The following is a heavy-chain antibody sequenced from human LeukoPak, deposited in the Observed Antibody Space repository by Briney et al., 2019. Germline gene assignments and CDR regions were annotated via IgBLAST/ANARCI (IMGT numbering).Heavy chain of an antibody. CDR3: TALSYAAAPT. D-gene: IGHD2-2*01. Sequence: GGSLRLSCAASGFTFSNAWMSWVRQAPGKGLEWVSRVRSETDGGTTDYAAPVQGRFTISRDDSKNTLYLQMNSLETDGTAVYYCTALSYAAAPTWGQGTLVTVSS. J-gene: IGHJ5*02. V-gene: IGHV3-15*01. CDR1: GFTFSNAW. CDR2: VRSETDGGTT.